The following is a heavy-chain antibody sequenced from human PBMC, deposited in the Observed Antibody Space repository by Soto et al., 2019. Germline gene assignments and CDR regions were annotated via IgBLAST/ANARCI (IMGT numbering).Heavy chain of an antibody. CDR3: AREITLWTQHAGWFDP. CDR2: INPNSGGT. D-gene: IGHD3-10*02. V-gene: IGHV1-2*04. Sequence: ASVKVSCKASGYTFTGYYMHWVRQAPGQGLEWMGWINPNSGGTNYAQKFQGWVTMTRDTSISTAYMELSRLRSDDTAVYYCAREITLWTQHAGWFDPWGQGTLVTVSS. J-gene: IGHJ5*02. CDR1: GYTFTGYY.